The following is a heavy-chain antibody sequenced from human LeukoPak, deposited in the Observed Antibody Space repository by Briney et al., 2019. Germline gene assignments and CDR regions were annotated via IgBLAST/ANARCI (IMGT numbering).Heavy chain of an antibody. CDR1: GFTFSSYA. J-gene: IGHJ5*02. Sequence: GGSLRLSCAASGFTFSSYAMSWVRQAPGKGLEWVSAISGSGGSTYYADSVKGRFTISRDNAKNTVYLQMNSLRPEDTALYYCVADSGNRSGGDLWGQGTLVTVSS. CDR2: ISGSGGST. D-gene: IGHD1-26*01. V-gene: IGHV3-23*01. CDR3: VADSGNRSGGDL.